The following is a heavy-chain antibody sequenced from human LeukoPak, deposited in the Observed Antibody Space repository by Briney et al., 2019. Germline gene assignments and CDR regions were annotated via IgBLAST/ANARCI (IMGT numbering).Heavy chain of an antibody. D-gene: IGHD6-13*01. Sequence: GGSLRLSCAASGFTFSSYSTNWVRQAPGKGLEWVSSISSSSSYIYYADSVKGRFTISRDNAKNSLYLQMNSLRAEDTAVYYCARVVGIAAAGTPHWGQGTLVTVSS. CDR3: ARVVGIAAAGTPH. CDR1: GFTFSSYS. J-gene: IGHJ4*02. V-gene: IGHV3-21*01. CDR2: ISSSSSYI.